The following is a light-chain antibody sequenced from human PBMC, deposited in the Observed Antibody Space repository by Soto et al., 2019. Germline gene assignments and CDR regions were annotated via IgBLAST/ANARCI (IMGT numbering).Light chain of an antibody. CDR3: GSWDSSLSAYV. Sequence: QSVMTQPPSVSAAPGQKVTISCSGSSSNIGGNSVSWYQQLPGTAPKLLIYDDNKRPSGIPDRFSGSKSGTSDTLGIIGFQTGDEADYYCGSWDSSLSAYVFGTGTKVTVL. V-gene: IGLV1-51*01. J-gene: IGLJ1*01. CDR1: SSNIGGNS. CDR2: DDN.